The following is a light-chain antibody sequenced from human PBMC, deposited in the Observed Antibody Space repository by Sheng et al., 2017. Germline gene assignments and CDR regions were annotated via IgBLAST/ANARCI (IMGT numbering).Light chain of an antibody. CDR2: LDNDGSH. CDR1: SGHSSYA. CDR3: QTWVTGIQV. Sequence: QLVLTQAPSTSASLGASVKLTCTLSSGHSSYAIAWHQQKADKGPRFLMTLDNDGSHTRGDGIPDRFSGSSSGAERHLTISTLQSDDEADYYCQTWVTGIQVFGAGTKLTVL. V-gene: IGLV4-69*02. J-gene: IGLJ2*01.